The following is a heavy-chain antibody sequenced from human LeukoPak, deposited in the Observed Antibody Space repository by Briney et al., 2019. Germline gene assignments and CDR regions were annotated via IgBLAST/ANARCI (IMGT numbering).Heavy chain of an antibody. V-gene: IGHV3-30*18. J-gene: IGHJ4*02. Sequence: GGSLRLSCAASGFTFNSYGMHWVRQAPGKGLEWVAVISYDGSNKYYADSVKGRFTISRDNSKNTPYLQMDSLRAEDTAVYYCAKDQDIVVVVAAYYFDYWGQGTLVTVSS. CDR3: AKDQDIVVVVAAYYFDY. D-gene: IGHD2-15*01. CDR2: ISYDGSNK. CDR1: GFTFNSYG.